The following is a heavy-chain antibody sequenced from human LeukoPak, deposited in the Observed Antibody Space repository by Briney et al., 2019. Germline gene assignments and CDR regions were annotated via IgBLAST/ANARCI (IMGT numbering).Heavy chain of an antibody. CDR1: GGTFGNYA. V-gene: IGHV1-69*13. Sequence: ASVKVSCKASGGTFGNYAISWVRQSPGQGLEWMGGIIPIFATPNYAQKFQGRITITADESTSTAYMELSRLRSEETALYYFAIRGSVAAPGKFDYWGQGTLVTVSS. J-gene: IGHJ4*02. CDR3: AIRGSVAAPGKFDY. D-gene: IGHD6-13*01. CDR2: IIPIFATP.